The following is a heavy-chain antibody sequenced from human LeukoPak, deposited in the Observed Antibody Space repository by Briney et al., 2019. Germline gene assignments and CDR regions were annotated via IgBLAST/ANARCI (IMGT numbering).Heavy chain of an antibody. CDR2: IKQDGSEK. CDR3: ARDVYVMITFGGAPVDY. Sequence: GGSLRLSCAASGFTFSSYWMSWVRQAPGKGLEWVANIKQDGSEKYYVDSVKGRFTISRDNAKNSLYLQMNSLRAEDTAVYYCARDVYVMITFGGAPVDYWGQGALVTVSS. J-gene: IGHJ4*02. D-gene: IGHD3-16*01. CDR1: GFTFSSYW. V-gene: IGHV3-7*01.